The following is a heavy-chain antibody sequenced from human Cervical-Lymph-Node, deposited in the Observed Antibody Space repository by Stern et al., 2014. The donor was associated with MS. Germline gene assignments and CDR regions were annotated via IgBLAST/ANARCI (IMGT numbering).Heavy chain of an antibody. J-gene: IGHJ4*02. CDR2: ISTESSYI. CDR3: ARRAGGLIAAGSLGY. CDR1: GFPFDTYT. Sequence: VQLVESGGRLVKPEESLTLSCAASGFPFDTYTMHWVRQSPGRGLEWISSISTESSYINYADSVKGRFTISRDNANNSLFLQMNSLGPEDTAVYYCARRAGGLIAAGSLGYWGQGILVTVSS. D-gene: IGHD6-25*01. V-gene: IGHV3-21*01.